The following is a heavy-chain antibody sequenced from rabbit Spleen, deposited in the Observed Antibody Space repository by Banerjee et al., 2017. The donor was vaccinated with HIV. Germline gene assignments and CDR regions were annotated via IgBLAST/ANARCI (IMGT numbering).Heavy chain of an antibody. CDR3: ARDLVTVIGWNFNL. V-gene: IGHV1S45*01. J-gene: IGHJ4*01. D-gene: IGHD5-1*01. Sequence: QQQLVESGGGLVKPGASLTLTCTASGVSFSNSSYICWVRQAPGKGLEWIVCIDAGSGGFTYYASWAKGRFTISKTSSTTVTLQMTSLTAADTATYICARDLVTVIGWNFNLWGPGTLVTVS. CDR2: IDAGSGGFT. CDR1: GVSFSNSSY.